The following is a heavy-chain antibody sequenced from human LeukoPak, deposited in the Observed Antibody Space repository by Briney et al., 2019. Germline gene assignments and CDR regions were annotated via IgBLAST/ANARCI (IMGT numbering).Heavy chain of an antibody. Sequence: ASVKVSCKASGYTFTSYGISWVRQAPGQGLEWMGWISAYNGNTNYAQKLQGRVTMTTDTSTSTAYMELRSLRSDDTAVYYCARGVEAHCRLLYYMDVWGKGTTVTVSS. CDR3: ARGVEAHCRLLYYMDV. CDR2: ISAYNGNT. J-gene: IGHJ6*03. V-gene: IGHV1-18*01. CDR1: GYTFTSYG. D-gene: IGHD1-26*01.